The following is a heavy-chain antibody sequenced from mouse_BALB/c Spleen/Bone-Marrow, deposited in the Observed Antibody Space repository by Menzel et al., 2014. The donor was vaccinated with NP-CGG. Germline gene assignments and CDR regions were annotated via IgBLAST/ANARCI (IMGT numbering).Heavy chain of an antibody. D-gene: IGHD1-1*01. CDR3: AGASVVPYYFDF. J-gene: IGHJ2*01. V-gene: IGHV1-9*01. CDR2: ILPGSGTA. Sequence: VQLQQSGAELMKPGASVKISCKATGYTFSNYWIDWVEQRPGHGLEWIGEILPGSGTANYNEKFKGKATFTADTSSNTAYMQLSSLTSEDSALYYCAGASVVPYYFDFWGQGTTLTVSS. CDR1: GYTFSNYW.